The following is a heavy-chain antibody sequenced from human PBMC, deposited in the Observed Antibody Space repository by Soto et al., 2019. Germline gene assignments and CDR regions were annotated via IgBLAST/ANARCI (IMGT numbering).Heavy chain of an antibody. V-gene: IGHV3-33*01. CDR1: GFTFSSYG. Sequence: GGSLRLSCAASGFTFSSYGMHWVRQAPGKGLEWVAVIWYDGSNKYYADSVKGRFTISRDNSKNTLYLQMNSLRAEDTAVYYCARDLGPPAAAMRGLNWFDPWGQGTLVTVSS. CDR3: ARDLGPPAAAMRGLNWFDP. CDR2: IWYDGSNK. J-gene: IGHJ5*02. D-gene: IGHD2-2*01.